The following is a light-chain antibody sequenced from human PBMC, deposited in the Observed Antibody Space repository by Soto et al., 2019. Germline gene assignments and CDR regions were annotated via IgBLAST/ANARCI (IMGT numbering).Light chain of an antibody. CDR2: EDN. V-gene: IGLV6-57*02. J-gene: IGLJ3*02. Sequence: KFMLTQPHSVSESPGKTVTISCSASGCNIASNYVQWYQQRPGSVPTTVIYEDNRRPSGVLVRFSGSVDSSSNSASLTISGLKTEDEADYYCQSYDTVWVFGGGTKLTVL. CDR1: GCNIASNY. CDR3: QSYDTVWV.